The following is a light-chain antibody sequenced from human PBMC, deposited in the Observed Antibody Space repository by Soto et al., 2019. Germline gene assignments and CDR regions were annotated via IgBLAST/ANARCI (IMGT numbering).Light chain of an antibody. V-gene: IGKV4-1*01. CDR3: QQYYSTPWT. CDR1: QSVFHSTDNKNN. CDR2: WSS. J-gene: IGKJ1*01. Sequence: DIVMTQSPDSLAVSLGERATINCKSSQSVFHSTDNKNNLAWYQQKPGQPPKLLMWSSIRESGVPDRISGSRSGTDFTLTISNLQAEDVAVYYCQQYYSTPWTFGQGTKVEIK.